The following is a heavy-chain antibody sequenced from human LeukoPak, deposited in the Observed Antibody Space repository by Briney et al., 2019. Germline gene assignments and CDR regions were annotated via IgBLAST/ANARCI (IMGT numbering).Heavy chain of an antibody. CDR2: INPNSGGT. D-gene: IGHD6-13*01. Sequence: GASVKVSCKAPGYTFTGSYMHWVRQAPGQGLEWMGWINPNSGGTKYALKFQGRVTMIRDTSINTAYMELSRLRSDDTAVYYCARGDGSSWTNFDFWGQGTLVTVSS. J-gene: IGHJ4*02. V-gene: IGHV1-2*02. CDR3: ARGDGSSWTNFDF. CDR1: GYTFTGSY.